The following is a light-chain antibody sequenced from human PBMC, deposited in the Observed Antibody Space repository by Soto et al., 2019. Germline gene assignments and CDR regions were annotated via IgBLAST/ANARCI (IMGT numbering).Light chain of an antibody. CDR2: DVS. CDR3: SSYTSSTTVYV. V-gene: IGLV2-14*03. CDR1: SSDVGGYNF. Sequence: QSALTQPASVSGSPGQSITISCTGTSSDVGGYNFVSWYQQHPGEAPKLVMFDVSNRPSGISSRFSGSMSGNTASLTISGLQAEDEAVYYCSSYTSSTTVYVFGAGTKLTVL. J-gene: IGLJ1*01.